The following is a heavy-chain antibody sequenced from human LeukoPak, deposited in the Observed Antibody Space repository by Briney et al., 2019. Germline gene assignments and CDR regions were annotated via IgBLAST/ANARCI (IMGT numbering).Heavy chain of an antibody. CDR3: ARDSSGSYSYYYYGMDV. J-gene: IGHJ6*02. V-gene: IGHV1-69*04. Sequence: SVKVSCKASGGTFSSYAISWVRQAPGQGLEWMGRIIPILGIANYAQKFQGRVTITADKSTSTAYMELSSLRSEDTAVYYCARDSSGSYSYYYYGMDVWGRGTTVTVSS. CDR1: GGTFSSYA. CDR2: IIPILGIA. D-gene: IGHD1-26*01.